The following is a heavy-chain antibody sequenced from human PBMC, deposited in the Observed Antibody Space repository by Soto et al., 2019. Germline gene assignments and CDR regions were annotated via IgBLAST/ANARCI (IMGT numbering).Heavy chain of an antibody. D-gene: IGHD3-22*01. V-gene: IGHV4-30-2*01. CDR3: AKTYYYDSSGYSRFDY. CDR1: GGSISSGGYS. CDR2: IYHSGNT. J-gene: IGHJ4*02. Sequence: SETLSLTCAVSGGSISSGGYSWSWIRQPPGKGLEWIGYIYHSGNTYYNPSLKSRVTISVDWSKNQFSLTLSSVTAADTAVYYCAKTYYYDSSGYSRFDYWGQGTLVTVSS.